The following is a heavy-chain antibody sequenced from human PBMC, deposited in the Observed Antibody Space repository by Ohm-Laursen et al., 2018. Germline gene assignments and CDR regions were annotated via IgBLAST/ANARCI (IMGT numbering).Heavy chain of an antibody. J-gene: IGHJ4*02. D-gene: IGHD6-19*01. V-gene: IGHV4-59*08. Sequence: PGTLSLTCIVSGGPISSHYWSWIRQPPGKGLEWIGYIHHSGGTNYNPSLKSRVTISLHTSRNQFPLNLSSVTAADTAVYYCARQESSGWYPDYWGQGTLVTVSS. CDR3: ARQESSGWYPDY. CDR2: IHHSGGT. CDR1: GGPISSHY.